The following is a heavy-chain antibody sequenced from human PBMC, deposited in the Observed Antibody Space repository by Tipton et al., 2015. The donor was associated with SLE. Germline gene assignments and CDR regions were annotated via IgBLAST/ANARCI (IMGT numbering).Heavy chain of an antibody. V-gene: IGHV3-74*01. CDR1: GLIVSGNY. CDR3: AREGGSVDY. J-gene: IGHJ4*02. CDR2: INSDGSST. Sequence: GSLRLSCAASGLIVSGNYMSWVRQAPGKGLEWVSRINSDGSSTSYADSVKGRFTISRDNAKNTLYLQMNSLRAEDTAVYYCAREGGSVDYWGQGTLVTVSS. D-gene: IGHD3-10*01.